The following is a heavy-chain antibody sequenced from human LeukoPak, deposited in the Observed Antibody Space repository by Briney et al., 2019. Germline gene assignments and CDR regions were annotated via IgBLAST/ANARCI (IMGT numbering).Heavy chain of an antibody. J-gene: IGHJ6*02. D-gene: IGHD5-12*01. Sequence: SETLSLTCTVSDDSALSDNYYGGWVRQPPGKGLEWIGNIYYSGSTYYNPSLKSRVTMSVDTSKNQFSLKLSSVTAADTAVYYCARANGGLRSPSLHYYYYYGMDVWGQGTTVTVSS. CDR2: IYYSGST. CDR3: ARANGGLRSPSLHYYYYYGMDV. CDR1: DDSALSDNYY. V-gene: IGHV4-39*07.